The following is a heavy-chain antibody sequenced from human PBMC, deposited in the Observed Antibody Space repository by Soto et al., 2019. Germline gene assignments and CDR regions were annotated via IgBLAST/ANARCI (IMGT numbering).Heavy chain of an antibody. Sequence: QMHLQQSGPGLVKPSETLSLTCTVAGSSMSSSAYYWGWIRQPPGKGLEWIGSVYHTGITDYKSSLESRVSISADTSKNQFSLRLTSLSAADTAIYFCARQGRPGYCTGGNCYPTFDIWGPGTMVTVSS. CDR1: GSSMSSSAYY. J-gene: IGHJ3*02. CDR2: VYHTGIT. D-gene: IGHD2-15*01. CDR3: ARQGRPGYCTGGNCYPTFDI. V-gene: IGHV4-39*01.